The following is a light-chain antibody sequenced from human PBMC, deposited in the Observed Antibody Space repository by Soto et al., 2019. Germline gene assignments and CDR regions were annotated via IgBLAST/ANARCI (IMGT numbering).Light chain of an antibody. CDR2: GAS. CDR3: REYNNWPPWT. CDR1: QSVSSN. J-gene: IGKJ1*01. V-gene: IGKV3-15*01. Sequence: EIVMTQSPATLSVSPGERATLSCRASQSVSSNLAWYQQKPGQAPRLLIYGASTRATGIPARFSGSQSGTEFTLTIGSLQSEDFGVYFRREYNNWPPWTFGQGTKVEIK.